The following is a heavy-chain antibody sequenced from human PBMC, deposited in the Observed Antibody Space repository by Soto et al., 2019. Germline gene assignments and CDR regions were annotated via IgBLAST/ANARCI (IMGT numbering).Heavy chain of an antibody. Sequence: QVQLVESGGGVVQPGRSLRLSCAASGFTFSSYGMHWVRQAPGKGLEWVAVISYDGSNKNYVDSVKGRFSISRDNSKNPLHLQMNSLRAEDTAVYYCAKVSNSGYFPYYYNYAMDVWGQGTTVTVSS. D-gene: IGHD3-22*01. CDR1: GFTFSSYG. J-gene: IGHJ6*02. CDR3: AKVSNSGYFPYYYNYAMDV. V-gene: IGHV3-30*18. CDR2: ISYDGSNK.